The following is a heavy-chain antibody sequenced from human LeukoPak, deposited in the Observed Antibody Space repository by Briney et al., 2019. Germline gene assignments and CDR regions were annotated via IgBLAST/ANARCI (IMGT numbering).Heavy chain of an antibody. V-gene: IGHV3-7*01. CDR1: GFTFSSYW. Sequence: PGGSLRLSCAASGFTFSSYWMSWVRQAPGKGLEWVANIKKDGSEKYYVDSVKGRFTISRDNAKTSLYLQMNSLRAEDTAVYYCARDPPLYYYGSGSYPSHFDYWGQGTLVTVSS. CDR2: IKKDGSEK. J-gene: IGHJ4*02. CDR3: ARDPPLYYYGSGSYPSHFDY. D-gene: IGHD3-10*01.